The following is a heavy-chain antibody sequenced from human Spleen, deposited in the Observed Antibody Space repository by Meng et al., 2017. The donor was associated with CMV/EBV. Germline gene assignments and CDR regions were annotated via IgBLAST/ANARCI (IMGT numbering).Heavy chain of an antibody. CDR3: ARGEAAAGLDY. CDR2: INHSGRT. CDR1: GGSFSTYY. D-gene: IGHD6-13*01. J-gene: IGHJ4*02. V-gene: IGHV4-34*01. Sequence: LTCAVYGGSFSTYYWSWIRQPPGKGLEWIGEINHSGRTNYNPSLKSRVTISVDTSKNQFSLKLNSVTAADTAVYYCARGEAAAGLDYWGQGTLVTVSS.